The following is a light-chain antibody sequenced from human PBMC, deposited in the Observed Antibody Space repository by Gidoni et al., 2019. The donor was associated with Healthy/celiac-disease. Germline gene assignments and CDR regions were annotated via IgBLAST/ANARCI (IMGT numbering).Light chain of an antibody. Sequence: QSVLTQPPSVSVAPGQRVTISCTGSNSNIGAGYDVHWYQQLPGTAPKLLIYGNKNRPSGVPDRFSGSKSGTSASLAITGLQAEDESDYYCQSYDSSLRVFGGGTKLTVL. CDR2: GNK. CDR3: QSYDSSLRV. V-gene: IGLV1-40*01. CDR1: NSNIGAGYD. J-gene: IGLJ3*02.